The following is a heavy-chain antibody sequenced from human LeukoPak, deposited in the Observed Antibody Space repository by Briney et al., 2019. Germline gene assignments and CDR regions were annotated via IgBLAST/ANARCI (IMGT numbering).Heavy chain of an antibody. J-gene: IGHJ3*02. CDR2: ISAYNGNT. CDR1: GYTFTGYY. CDR3: ARPYYDILTGMHDAFDI. D-gene: IGHD3-9*01. Sequence: ASVKVSCKASGYTFTGYYMHWVRQAPGQGLEWMGWISAYNGNTNYAQKLQGRVTMTTDTSTSTAYMELRSLRSDDTAVYYCARPYYDILTGMHDAFDIWGQGTMVTVSS. V-gene: IGHV1-18*04.